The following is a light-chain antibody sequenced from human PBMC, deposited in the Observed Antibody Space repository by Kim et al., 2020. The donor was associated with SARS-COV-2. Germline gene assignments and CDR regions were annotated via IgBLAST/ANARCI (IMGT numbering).Light chain of an antibody. V-gene: IGLV3-21*04. J-gene: IGLJ2*01. CDR1: NIGSKS. Sequence: SYELTQPPSVSVAPGKTARITCGGNNIGSKSVHXYQQKPGQAPVLVIYYDSDRPSGIPERFSGSNSGNTATLTISRVEAGDEADYYCQVWDSSSDHPVV. CDR2: YDS. CDR3: QVWDSSSDHPVV.